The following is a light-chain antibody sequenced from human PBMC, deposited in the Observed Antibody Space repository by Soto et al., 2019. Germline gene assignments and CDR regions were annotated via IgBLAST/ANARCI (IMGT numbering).Light chain of an antibody. CDR1: QRVSSY. CDR3: QQRSNWPPFT. V-gene: IGKV3-11*01. J-gene: IGKJ5*01. Sequence: EIVLTQSPATLSLSPGERATLSCRASQRVSSYLAWYQQKPGQAPRLLIYDASNRATGIPDRFSGSGSGTYFTLAIRRLDPEDFAVYYCQQRSNWPPFTVGQGTRLEIK. CDR2: DAS.